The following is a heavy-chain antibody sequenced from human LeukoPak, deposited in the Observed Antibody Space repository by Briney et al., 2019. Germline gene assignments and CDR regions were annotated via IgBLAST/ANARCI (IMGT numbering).Heavy chain of an antibody. D-gene: IGHD6-19*01. CDR3: ARRGAVAGTLDY. Sequence: GRSLRLSCAAPGFTFSSYTMHWVRQAPGKGLECMAVISYEGSNKYYADSVKGRFTVSRDNSKNTLYLQMNSLRAEDTAVYYCARRGAVAGTLDYWSQGTLVTVSS. CDR1: GFTFSSYT. V-gene: IGHV3-30*04. J-gene: IGHJ4*02. CDR2: ISYEGSNK.